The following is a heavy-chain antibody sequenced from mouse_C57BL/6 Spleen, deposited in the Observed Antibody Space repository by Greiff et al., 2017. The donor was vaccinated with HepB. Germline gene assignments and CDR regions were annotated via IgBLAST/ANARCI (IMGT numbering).Heavy chain of an antibody. J-gene: IGHJ1*03. V-gene: IGHV1-76*01. CDR3: ARGTYYYGGYFDV. CDR2: IYPGSGNT. D-gene: IGHD1-1*01. Sequence: VKLMESGAELVRPGASVKLSCKASGYTFTDYYINWVKQRPGQGLEWIARIYPGSGNTYYNEKFKGKATLTAEKSSSTAYMQLSSLTSEDSAVYFCARGTYYYGGYFDVWGTGTTVTVSS. CDR1: GYTFTDYY.